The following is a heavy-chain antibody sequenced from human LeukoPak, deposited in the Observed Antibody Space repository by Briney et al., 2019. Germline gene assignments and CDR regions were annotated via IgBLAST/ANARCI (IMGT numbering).Heavy chain of an antibody. CDR1: GYSISSGYY. J-gene: IGHJ5*02. D-gene: IGHD2-21*02. CDR3: ARVRRGAYCGGDCYSDSWFDP. Sequence: SETLSLTCTVSGYSISSGYYWGWIRQPPGKGLEWIGSIYHSGSTYYNPSLKSRVTISVDTSKNQFSLKLSSVTAADTAVYYCARVRRGAYCGGDCYSDSWFDPWDQGTLVTVSS. V-gene: IGHV4-38-2*02. CDR2: IYHSGST.